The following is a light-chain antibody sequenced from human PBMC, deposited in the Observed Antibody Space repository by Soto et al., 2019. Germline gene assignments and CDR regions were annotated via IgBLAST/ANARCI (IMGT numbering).Light chain of an antibody. CDR2: KAS. CDR1: QSISSW. Sequence: DIQMTQSPSTLSASVGDRVTITCRASQSISSWLAWYQQKPGKAPKLLIYKASSLETGVPSRFSGSGSGTEFTLTIGSLQHDDFATYYCQHYNTYSTTFGQGTKLEIK. J-gene: IGKJ2*01. V-gene: IGKV1-5*03. CDR3: QHYNTYSTT.